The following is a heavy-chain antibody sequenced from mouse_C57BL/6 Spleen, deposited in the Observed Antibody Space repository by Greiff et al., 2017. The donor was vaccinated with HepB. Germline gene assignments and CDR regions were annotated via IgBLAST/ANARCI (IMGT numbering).Heavy chain of an antibody. Sequence: EVKLQESGPGLVKPSQSLSLTCSVTGYSITRGYYWNWIRQFPGNKLEWMGYISYDGSNNYNPSLKNRISITRDTSKNQFFLKLNSVTTEDTATYDCARVPHYYGSSYNYAMDYWGQGTSVTVAS. V-gene: IGHV3-6*01. CDR3: ARVPHYYGSSYNYAMDY. CDR2: ISYDGSN. D-gene: IGHD1-1*01. CDR1: GYSITRGYY. J-gene: IGHJ4*01.